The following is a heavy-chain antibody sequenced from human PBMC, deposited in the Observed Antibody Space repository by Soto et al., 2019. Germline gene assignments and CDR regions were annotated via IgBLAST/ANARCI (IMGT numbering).Heavy chain of an antibody. Sequence: SETLSLTCTVSGGSISSSSYYWGWIRQPPGKGLEWIGSIYYSGSTYYNPSLKSRVTISVDTSKNQFSLKLSSVTAADTAVYYCATSWPQCSGCQRGEFDYWGQGTLVTVSS. CDR1: GGSISSSSYY. D-gene: IGHD2-15*01. CDR3: ATSWPQCSGCQRGEFDY. V-gene: IGHV4-39*01. CDR2: IYYSGST. J-gene: IGHJ4*02.